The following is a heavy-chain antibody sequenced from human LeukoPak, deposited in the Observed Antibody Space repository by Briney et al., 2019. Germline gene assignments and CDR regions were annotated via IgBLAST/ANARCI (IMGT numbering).Heavy chain of an antibody. V-gene: IGHV1-2*02. Sequence: ASVKVSCKASGYTFTGYYMHWVRQAPGQGLEWMGWINPNSGGTNYAQKFQGRVTMTRDTSISTAYMELSRLRSDDTAVYYCATDHQTGTTVWNYWGQGTLVTVSS. CDR2: INPNSGGT. D-gene: IGHD1-7*01. CDR3: ATDHQTGTTVWNY. CDR1: GYTFTGYY. J-gene: IGHJ4*02.